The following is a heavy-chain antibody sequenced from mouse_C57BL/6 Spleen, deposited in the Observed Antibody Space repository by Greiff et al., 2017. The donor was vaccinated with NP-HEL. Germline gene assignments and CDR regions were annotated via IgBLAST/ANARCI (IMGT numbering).Heavy chain of an antibody. J-gene: IGHJ4*01. CDR2: IWSGGST. CDR3: ARGENYDYDGAMDY. CDR1: GFSLTSYG. D-gene: IGHD2-4*01. V-gene: IGHV2-2*01. Sequence: QVQLQQSGPGLVQPSQSLSITCTVSGFSLTSYGVHWVRQSPGKGLEWLGVIWSGGSTDYNAAFISRLSISKDNSKSQVFFKMNSLQADDTAIYYCARGENYDYDGAMDYWGQGTSVTVSS.